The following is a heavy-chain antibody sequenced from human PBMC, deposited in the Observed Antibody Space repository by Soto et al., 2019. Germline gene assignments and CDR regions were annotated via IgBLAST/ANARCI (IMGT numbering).Heavy chain of an antibody. Sequence: LRLSCAASGFTFSNTWMSWVRQAPGKGLEWVGRIKSKTDGGTTDYAAPVKGRFSISRDDSENMVFLQMNSLKTDDIGVYYCTTEGIVAPTVYYYYGMDVCGQGTTVTVSS. CDR2: IKSKTDGGTT. V-gene: IGHV3-15*01. J-gene: IGHJ6*02. CDR3: TTEGIVAPTVYYYYGMDV. D-gene: IGHD4-17*01. CDR1: GFTFSNTW.